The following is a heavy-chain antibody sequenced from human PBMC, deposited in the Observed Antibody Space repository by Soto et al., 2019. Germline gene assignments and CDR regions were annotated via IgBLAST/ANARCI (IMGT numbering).Heavy chain of an antibody. J-gene: IGHJ5*02. CDR2: IYSGGST. V-gene: IGHV3-53*04. CDR1: GFTVSSNY. Sequence: PGGSLRLSCAASGFTVSSNYMSWVRQAPGKGLEWVSVIYSGGSTYYADSVKGRFTISRHNSKNTLYLQMNSLRAEDTAVYYCARLMTTVTSNWFDPWGQGTLVTVSS. D-gene: IGHD4-4*01. CDR3: ARLMTTVTSNWFDP.